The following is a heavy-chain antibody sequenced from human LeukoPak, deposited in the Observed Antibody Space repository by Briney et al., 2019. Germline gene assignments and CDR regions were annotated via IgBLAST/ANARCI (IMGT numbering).Heavy chain of an antibody. CDR2: ISSSGSTI. CDR1: GFTFSDYY. J-gene: IGHJ5*02. Sequence: GGSLRLSCAASGFTFSDYYMSWIRQAPGKGLEWVSYISSSGSTIYYADSVKGRFTIARDNANNSLYLQMNSLTAEDTAVYYCARYLSPGIMITFGGVSPWGQGTLVSVSS. D-gene: IGHD3-16*01. CDR3: ARYLSPGIMITFGGVSP. V-gene: IGHV3-11*01.